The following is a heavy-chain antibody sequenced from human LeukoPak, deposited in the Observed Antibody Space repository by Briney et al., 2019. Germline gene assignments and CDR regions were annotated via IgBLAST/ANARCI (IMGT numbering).Heavy chain of an antibody. Sequence: ASVKVSCKASGYTFTSYYMHWVRQAPGQGLEWMGIINPSGGSTSYAQKFQGRVTMTRDMSTSTVYMELSSLRSEDTAVYYCARDCSSTSCYGLFDYWGQGTLVNVSS. J-gene: IGHJ4*02. D-gene: IGHD2-2*01. V-gene: IGHV1-46*01. CDR3: ARDCSSTSCYGLFDY. CDR1: GYTFTSYY. CDR2: INPSGGST.